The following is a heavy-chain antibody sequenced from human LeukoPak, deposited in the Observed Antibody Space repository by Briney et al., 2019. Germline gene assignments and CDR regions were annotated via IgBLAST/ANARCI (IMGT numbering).Heavy chain of an antibody. D-gene: IGHD3-3*01. Sequence: SETLSRTCTVSGGSISSSSYDWIWIRQPPGKGLEWIGYIYYSGTIYYNPSLKSRVTISLDTSKNQFSLRLSSVTAADTAVYFCARHLRISRCFDYWGQGTLVTVSS. CDR2: IYYSGTI. J-gene: IGHJ4*02. CDR1: GGSISSSSYD. CDR3: ARHLRISRCFDY. V-gene: IGHV4-39*01.